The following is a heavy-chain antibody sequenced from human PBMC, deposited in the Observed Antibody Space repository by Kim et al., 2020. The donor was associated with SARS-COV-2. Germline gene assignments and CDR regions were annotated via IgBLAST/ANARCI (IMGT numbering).Heavy chain of an antibody. V-gene: IGHV3-9*01. Sequence: GGSLRLSCAASGFTFDDYAMHWVRQAPGKGLEWVSGISWNSGSIGYADSVKGRFTISRDNAKNSLYLQMNSLRAEDTALYYCAKMFEWELLYYFDYWGQGTLVTVSS. CDR1: GFTFDDYA. CDR2: ISWNSGSI. J-gene: IGHJ4*02. D-gene: IGHD1-26*01. CDR3: AKMFEWELLYYFDY.